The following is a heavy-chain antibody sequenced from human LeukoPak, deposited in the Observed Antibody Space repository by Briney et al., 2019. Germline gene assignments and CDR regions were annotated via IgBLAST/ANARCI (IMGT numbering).Heavy chain of an antibody. J-gene: IGHJ4*02. CDR1: GGSVSSGTYY. Sequence: SETLSLTCTVSGGSVSSGTYYWSWIRQPPGKGLEWIGYIYYSGSTNYNPSLKSRVTISVDTSKNQFSLKLSSVTAADTALYYCAGHWRSYGDFCYFDYWGQGTLVTVSS. CDR3: AGHWRSYGDFCYFDY. CDR2: IYYSGST. D-gene: IGHD4-17*01. V-gene: IGHV4-61*01.